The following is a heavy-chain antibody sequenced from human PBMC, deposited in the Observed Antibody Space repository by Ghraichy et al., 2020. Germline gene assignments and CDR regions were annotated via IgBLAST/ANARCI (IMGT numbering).Heavy chain of an antibody. Sequence: GESLNISCKGSGYSFTSNWIGWVRQMPGKGLEWMGMIYPGDYDTRCSPSFQGQVTISADRSISTAYLQWSSLKASDTAMYYCARRAYYDNSGYYDGFDIWGQGTMVTVSS. CDR3: ARRAYYDNSGYYDGFDI. D-gene: IGHD3-22*01. V-gene: IGHV5-51*01. J-gene: IGHJ3*02. CDR2: IYPGDYDT. CDR1: GYSFTSNW.